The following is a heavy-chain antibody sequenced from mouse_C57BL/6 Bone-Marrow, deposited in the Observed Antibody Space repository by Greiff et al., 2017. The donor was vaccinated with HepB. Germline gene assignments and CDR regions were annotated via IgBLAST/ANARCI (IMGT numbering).Heavy chain of an antibody. CDR3: ASDDYDDGLYFDY. CDR1: GYTFTSYW. V-gene: IGHV1-55*01. Sequence: QVQLQQPGSELVKPGASVKMSCKASGYTFTSYWITWVKQRPGQGLEWIGDIYPGSGSTNYNEKFKSKATLTVDTSSSTAYMQLSSLTSEDSAVYYCASDDYDDGLYFDYWGQGTTLTVSS. CDR2: IYPGSGST. J-gene: IGHJ2*01. D-gene: IGHD2-4*01.